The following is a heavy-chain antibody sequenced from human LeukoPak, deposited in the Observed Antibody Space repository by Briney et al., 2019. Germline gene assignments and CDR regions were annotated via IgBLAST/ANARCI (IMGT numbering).Heavy chain of an antibody. D-gene: IGHD6-6*01. V-gene: IGHV4-61*01. CDR3: ARDRSDSSSSYFDY. Sequence: SETLSLTCTVSGASVSSGSYYWSWIRQPPGKGLEWSGYIYYSGSTNYNPSLKSRVTISVDTSKNQFSLKLSSVTAADTAVYYCARDRSDSSSSYFDYWGQGTMVTVSS. CDR1: GASVSSGSYY. J-gene: IGHJ4*02. CDR2: IYYSGST.